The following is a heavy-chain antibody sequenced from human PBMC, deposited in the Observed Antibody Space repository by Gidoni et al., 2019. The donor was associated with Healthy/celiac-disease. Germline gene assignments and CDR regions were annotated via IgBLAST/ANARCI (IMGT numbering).Heavy chain of an antibody. CDR3: ARENEKRDAFDI. D-gene: IGHD1-1*01. CDR1: GFPFSSYG. CDR2: IWYDGSNK. V-gene: IGHV3-33*01. Sequence: QVQLVESGGGVVQPGRSLRLSCAASGFPFSSYGMHWVRQAPGKGLEWVAVIWYDGSNKYYAESVKGRFTISRDNSKNTLYLQMNSLRAEDTAVYYCARENEKRDAFDIWGQGTMVTVSS. J-gene: IGHJ3*02.